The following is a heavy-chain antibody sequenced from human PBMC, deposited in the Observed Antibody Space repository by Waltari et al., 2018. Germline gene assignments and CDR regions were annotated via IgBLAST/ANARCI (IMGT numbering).Heavy chain of an antibody. CDR2: IYHSGST. D-gene: IGHD3-16*02. J-gene: IGHJ4*02. V-gene: IGHV4-38-2*01. CDR1: GYSISSGSY. Sequence: QVQLQESGPGLAKPSETLSLPCPVSGYSISSGSYWGWIRQPPGKGLEWIGSIYHSGSTYYNPSLKSRVTISVDTSKNQFSLKLSSVTAADTAVYYCASYDYIWGSYRFSDYWGQGTLVTVSS. CDR3: ASYDYIWGSYRFSDY.